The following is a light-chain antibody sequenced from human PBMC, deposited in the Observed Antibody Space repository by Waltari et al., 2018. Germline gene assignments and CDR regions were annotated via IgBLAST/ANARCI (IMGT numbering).Light chain of an antibody. CDR2: RSD. Sequence: QVPGTAPKLHIYRSDKRPSWVPDRFSGSKSGTSPSLAISGLRSEDEGDYFCATWDDSLNRPVFGGGTKLTVL. V-gene: IGLV1-47*01. CDR3: ATWDDSLNRPV. J-gene: IGLJ3*02.